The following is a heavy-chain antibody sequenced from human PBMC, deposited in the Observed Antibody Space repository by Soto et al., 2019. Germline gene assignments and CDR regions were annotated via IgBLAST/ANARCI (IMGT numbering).Heavy chain of an antibody. CDR2: VFYGGST. Sequence: PSETLSLTCTVSGGSISSDDYYWSWIRQPPGKGMEWIGHVFYGGSTYYNPSFKSRVTISVDTSKNQFSLKLSPVTATDEAVYYCARESGPGSFEWFEPLGQGTLVTVCS. CDR3: ARESGPGSFEWFEP. CDR1: GGSISSDDYY. J-gene: IGHJ5*02. V-gene: IGHV4-30-4*01. D-gene: IGHD3-10*01.